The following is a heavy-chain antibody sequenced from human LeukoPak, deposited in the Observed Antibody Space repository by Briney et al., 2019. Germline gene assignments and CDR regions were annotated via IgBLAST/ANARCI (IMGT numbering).Heavy chain of an antibody. Sequence: SETLSLTCTVSGGSISSSSYYWGWIRQPPGKGREWIGSIYYSGSTYYNTSLKSRVTISVDTSRNQFSLKMSSVTAADTAVHYCASLYGSGSYYWDYWGQGTLVTVSS. CDR2: IYYSGST. V-gene: IGHV4-39*01. CDR1: GGSISSSSYY. CDR3: ASLYGSGSYYWDY. J-gene: IGHJ4*02. D-gene: IGHD3-10*01.